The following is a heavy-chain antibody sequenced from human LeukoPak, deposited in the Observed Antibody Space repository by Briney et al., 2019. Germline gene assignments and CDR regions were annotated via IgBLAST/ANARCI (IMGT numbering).Heavy chain of an antibody. CDR1: GGSISSYY. CDR3: ARSTYYYDSSGPIDY. D-gene: IGHD3-22*01. Sequence: SETLSLTCTVSGGSISSYYWSWIRQPPGKGLEWIGYIYTSGSTNYNPSLKSRVTISVDTSKNQFSLKLSSVTAADTAVYYCARSTYYYDSSGPIDYWGKGTTVTVSS. CDR2: IYTSGST. V-gene: IGHV4-4*09. J-gene: IGHJ6*04.